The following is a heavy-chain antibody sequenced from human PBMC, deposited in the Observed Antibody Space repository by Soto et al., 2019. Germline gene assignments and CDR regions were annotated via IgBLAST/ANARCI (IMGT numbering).Heavy chain of an antibody. V-gene: IGHV3-48*03. CDR1: GFTFSSYE. J-gene: IGHJ6*02. D-gene: IGHD3-22*01. CDR2: ISSSGSTI. CDR3: ARGHYDSGLNEVYYGMDV. Sequence: PGGSLRLSCAASGFTFSSYEMNWVRQAPGKGLEWVSYISSSGSTIYYADSVKGRFTISRDNAKNSLYLQMNSLRAGDTAVYYCARGHYDSGLNEVYYGMDVWGQGTTVTVSS.